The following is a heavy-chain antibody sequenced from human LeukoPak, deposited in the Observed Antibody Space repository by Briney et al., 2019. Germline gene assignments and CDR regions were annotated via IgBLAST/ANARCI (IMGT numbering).Heavy chain of an antibody. V-gene: IGHV3-7*03. CDR3: ATSHDSSGND. D-gene: IGHD3-22*01. J-gene: IGHJ4*02. CDR1: GFIFSASP. Sequence: GGSLRLSCAASGFIFSASPMHWVRQAPGKGLEWVANIKGDGSSKYYMDSVKGRFTISRDNAKSSLYLQMNTLRAEDTAVYYCATSHDSSGNDWGQGTLVTVSS. CDR2: IKGDGSSK.